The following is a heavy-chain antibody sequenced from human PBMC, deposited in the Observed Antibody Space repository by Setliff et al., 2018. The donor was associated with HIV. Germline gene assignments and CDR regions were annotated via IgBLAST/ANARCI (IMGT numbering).Heavy chain of an antibody. D-gene: IGHD1-26*01. J-gene: IGHJ4*02. CDR1: GYTFTDFY. CDR3: AREGIGSFTLVEY. CDR2: INPNTGGT. V-gene: IGHV1-2*06. Sequence: ASVKVSCKTFGYTFTDFYVHWVRQVPGQGLEWMGRINPNTGGTNYAQNFQDRVTMTRDTYINTAYMELKILTSDDRAIYYCAREGIGSFTLVEYWGQGTLVTVS.